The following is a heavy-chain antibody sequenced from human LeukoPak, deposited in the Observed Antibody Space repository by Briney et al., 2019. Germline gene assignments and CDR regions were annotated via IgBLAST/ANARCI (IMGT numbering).Heavy chain of an antibody. D-gene: IGHD5-12*01. CDR2: INHTGST. J-gene: IGHJ4*02. V-gene: IGHV4-34*01. Sequence: PSETLSLTCAVYGGSFSGYYWSWIRQSPGKGLEWIGEINHTGSTNYNPSLKSRVTISVDTSKNQFSLKLSSVTAADTAVYYCARGHLYSGFYLDYWGQGTLVTVSS. CDR1: GGSFSGYY. CDR3: ARGHLYSGFYLDY.